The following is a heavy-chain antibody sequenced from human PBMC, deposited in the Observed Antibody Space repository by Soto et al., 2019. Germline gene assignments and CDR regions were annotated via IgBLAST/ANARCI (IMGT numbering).Heavy chain of an antibody. CDR1: GFTFTSYA. J-gene: IGHJ3*02. CDR3: AADGPGMSLAFDI. V-gene: IGHV1-58*01. D-gene: IGHD3-10*01. CDR2: IVVGSGNT. Sequence: SVKVSCTTFGFTFTSYAVRGVRQTRGQRLEWIGWIVVGSGNTNYAQKFQERVTITRDMSTSTAYMELSSLRSEDTAVYYCAADGPGMSLAFDIWGQGTMVSVPS.